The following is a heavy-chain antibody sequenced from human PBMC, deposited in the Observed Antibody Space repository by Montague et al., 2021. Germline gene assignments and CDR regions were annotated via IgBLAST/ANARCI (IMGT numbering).Heavy chain of an antibody. CDR2: FYSGGNT. CDR1: GGSISSTSHY. CDR3: ARARITGTTTPLDY. V-gene: IGHV4-39*01. Sequence: SETLSLTCTVSGGSISSTSHYWDWIRQPPGKGLEWIGTFYSGGNTYYNPALKSRVSISADTSNNQFSLKLHSVTAADTAVYFCARARITGTTTPLDYWGQRTLVIVSS. J-gene: IGHJ4*02. D-gene: IGHD1/OR15-1a*01.